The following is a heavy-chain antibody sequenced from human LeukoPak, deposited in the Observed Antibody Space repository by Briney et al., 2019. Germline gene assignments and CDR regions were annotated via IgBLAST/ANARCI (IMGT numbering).Heavy chain of an antibody. V-gene: IGHV3-21*01. CDR1: GFTFRSYS. CDR3: AELGITMIGGV. J-gene: IGHJ6*04. D-gene: IGHD3-10*02. CDR2: ISSSSSYI. Sequence: GGSLRLSCAASGFTFRSYSMNWVRQAPGKGLEWVSSISSSSSYIYYADSVKGRFTISRDYAKNSLYLQMNSLRAEDTAVYYCAELGITMIGGVWGKGTTVTISS.